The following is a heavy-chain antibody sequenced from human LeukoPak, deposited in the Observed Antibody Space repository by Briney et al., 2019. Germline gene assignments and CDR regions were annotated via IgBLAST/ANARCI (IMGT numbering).Heavy chain of an antibody. D-gene: IGHD5-12*01. Sequence: PSETLSLTCTVSGGSISSSSYYWGWIRQPPGKGLEWIGSIHYSGSTYYNPSLKSRVTISVDTSKNQFSLKLSSVTAADTAVYYCARLGDIVATIGGGFDYWGQGTLVTVSS. V-gene: IGHV4-39*01. CDR2: IHYSGST. CDR3: ARLGDIVATIGGGFDY. J-gene: IGHJ4*02. CDR1: GGSISSSSYY.